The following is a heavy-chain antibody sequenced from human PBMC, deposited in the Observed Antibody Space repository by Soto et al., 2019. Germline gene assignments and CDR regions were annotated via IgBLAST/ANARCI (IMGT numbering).Heavy chain of an antibody. CDR3: ARDWNGSGSYPDNWFDP. V-gene: IGHV1-46*03. J-gene: IGHJ5*02. CDR2: INPSGGST. Sequence: ASVKLSCKASGYTFTSNYMHWVRQAPKQGLEWMGIINPSGGSTSYAQKFQGRVTMTRDTSTSTVYMELSSLRSEDTAVYYCARDWNGSGSYPDNWFDPWGQGTLVTVSS. D-gene: IGHD3-10*01. CDR1: GYTFTSNY.